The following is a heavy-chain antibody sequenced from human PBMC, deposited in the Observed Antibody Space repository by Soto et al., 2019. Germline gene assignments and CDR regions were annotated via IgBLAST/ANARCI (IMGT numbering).Heavy chain of an antibody. CDR3: ARDLDDILTGPQPFDY. CDR2: ISAYNGNT. D-gene: IGHD3-9*01. V-gene: IGHV1-18*01. CDR1: GYTFTIYG. J-gene: IGHJ4*02. Sequence: GASVKVSCKASGYTFTIYGISWVRQAPGQGLEWMGWISAYNGNTNYAQKLQGRVTMTTDTSTSTAYMELRSLRSDDTAVYYCARDLDDILTGPQPFDYWGQGTLVTVSS.